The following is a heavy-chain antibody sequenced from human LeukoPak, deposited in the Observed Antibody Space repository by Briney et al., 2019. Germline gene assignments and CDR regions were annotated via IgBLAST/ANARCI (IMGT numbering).Heavy chain of an antibody. D-gene: IGHD6-19*01. Sequence: EKVSSISSSSSYIYYADSVKGRFTISRDNAKNSLYLQMNSLRAEDTAVYYCAREYSSGWYHLDYWGQGTLVTVSS. J-gene: IGHJ4*02. V-gene: IGHV3-21*01. CDR3: AREYSSGWYHLDY. CDR2: ISSSSSYI.